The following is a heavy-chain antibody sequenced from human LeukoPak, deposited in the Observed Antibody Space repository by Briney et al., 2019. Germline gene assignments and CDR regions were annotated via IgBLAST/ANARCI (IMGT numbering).Heavy chain of an antibody. CDR2: ISAYNDNT. Sequence: GASVKVSCKASGYSFTSYGISWVRQAPGQGLEWMGWISAYNDNTNYAQNLQGRVTMTTDPSTRTAYMELRSLRSDDTAVYYCARDLPYSSSPKTPIGYWGQGTLVTVSS. D-gene: IGHD6-6*01. CDR1: GYSFTSYG. CDR3: ARDLPYSSSPKTPIGY. J-gene: IGHJ4*02. V-gene: IGHV1-18*01.